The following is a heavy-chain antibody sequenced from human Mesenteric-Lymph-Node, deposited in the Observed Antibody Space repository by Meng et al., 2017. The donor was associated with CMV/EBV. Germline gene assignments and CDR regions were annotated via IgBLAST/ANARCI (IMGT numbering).Heavy chain of an antibody. CDR3: AKGVAYYFDSSGYLFDY. Sequence: GGSLRLSCAASGFTFSSYWMSWVRQAPGKGLEWVANIKQDGSEKYYVDSVKGRFTISRDNSKNTLYVQMNSLRAEDTAVYYCAKGVAYYFDSSGYLFDYWGQGTLVTVSS. D-gene: IGHD3-22*01. CDR2: IKQDGSEK. J-gene: IGHJ4*02. V-gene: IGHV3-7*03. CDR1: GFTFSSYW.